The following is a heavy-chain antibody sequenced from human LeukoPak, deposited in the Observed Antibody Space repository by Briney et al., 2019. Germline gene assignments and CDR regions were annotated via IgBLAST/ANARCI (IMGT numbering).Heavy chain of an antibody. J-gene: IGHJ4*02. V-gene: IGHV3-13*01. CDR1: GLTFGSYD. Sequence: GGPLRLSCAASGLTFGSYDMPWFPKATGKGLKWSSAIGTAGDTYYPGSVKGRFTISRENAKNSLYLQMNSLRAGDTAVYYCARGTREHYYDSSGYPDYWGQGTLVTVSS. CDR3: ARGTREHYYDSSGYPDY. CDR2: IGTAGDT. D-gene: IGHD3-22*01.